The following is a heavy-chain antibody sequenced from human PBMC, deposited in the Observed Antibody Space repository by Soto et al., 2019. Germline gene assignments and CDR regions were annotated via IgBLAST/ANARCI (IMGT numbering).Heavy chain of an antibody. J-gene: IGHJ4*02. D-gene: IGHD1-20*01. CDR1: GGSVSSGSYY. CDR2: IFHSGTT. CDR3: ARVHITGLVHS. Sequence: PSETLSLTCTVSGGSVSSGSYYWSWIRQPPGKGLEWIGNIFHSGTTNYNASLRSRVSMSVDTPTNQFSLKLMSVTAADTAVYYCARVHITGLVHSWGQGNLVTVSS. V-gene: IGHV4-61*01.